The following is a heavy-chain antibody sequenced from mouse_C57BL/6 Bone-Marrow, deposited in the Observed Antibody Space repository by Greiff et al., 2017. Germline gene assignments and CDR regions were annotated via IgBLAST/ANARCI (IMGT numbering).Heavy chain of an antibody. D-gene: IGHD2-12*01. CDR2: IHPNSGST. J-gene: IGHJ4*01. CDR1: GYTFTSYW. CDR3: ARGGSYYSFFYAIDY. Sequence: VQLQQPGAELVKPGASVKLSCKASGYTFTSYWMHWVKQRPGQGLEWIGMIHPNSGSTNYNEKFKSKATLTVDKSSSTAYMQLSSLTSEDSAVYYCARGGSYYSFFYAIDYWGQGTSVTVSS. V-gene: IGHV1-64*01.